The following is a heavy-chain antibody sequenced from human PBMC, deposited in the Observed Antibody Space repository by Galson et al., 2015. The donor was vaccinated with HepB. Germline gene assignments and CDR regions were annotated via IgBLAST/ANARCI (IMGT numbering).Heavy chain of an antibody. V-gene: IGHV4-39*01. CDR1: GGSISSSSYY. Sequence: SETLSLTCTVSGGSISSSSYYWGWIRQPPGKGLEWIGSIYYSGSTYYNPSLKSRVTISVDTSKNQFSLKLSSVTAADTAVYYCARCARGYSYGPPDYWGQGTLVTVSS. CDR3: ARCARGYSYGPPDY. D-gene: IGHD5-18*01. J-gene: IGHJ4*02. CDR2: IYYSGST.